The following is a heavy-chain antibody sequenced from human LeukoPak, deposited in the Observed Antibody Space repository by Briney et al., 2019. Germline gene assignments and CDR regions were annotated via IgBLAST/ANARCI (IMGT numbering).Heavy chain of an antibody. CDR2: ISNGKT. V-gene: IGHV3-23*01. CDR3: VREAGYCAPVCLKTNWFDP. D-gene: IGHD2-15*01. J-gene: IGHJ5*02. Sequence: PGGSLRLSCVPSGFPFSSHAMSWVRQPPGKGLEWVSAISNGKTYYADSVRGRFTISRDDSKNTVYLQMNSLRDEDTALYYWVREAGYCAPVCLKTNWFDPWGQGTLVTVSS. CDR1: GFPFSSHA.